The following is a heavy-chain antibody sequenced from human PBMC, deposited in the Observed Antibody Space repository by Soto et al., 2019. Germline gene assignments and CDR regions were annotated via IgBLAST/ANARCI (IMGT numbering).Heavy chain of an antibody. D-gene: IGHD2-8*01. CDR2: ISAYNGNT. V-gene: IGHV1-18*04. CDR3: ARDGVDIVLMVYAADFDY. Sequence: GASVKVSCKASGYTVTSYGISWVRQAPGQGLEWMGWISAYNGNTNYAQKLQGRVTMTTDTSTSTAYMELRSLRSDDTAVYYCARDGVDIVLMVYAADFDYWGKGTLVTVSS. J-gene: IGHJ4*02. CDR1: GYTVTSYG.